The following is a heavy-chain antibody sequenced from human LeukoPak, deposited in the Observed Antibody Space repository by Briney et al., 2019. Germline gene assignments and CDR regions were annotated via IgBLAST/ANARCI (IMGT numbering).Heavy chain of an antibody. D-gene: IGHD3-10*01. V-gene: IGHV4-34*01. CDR1: GGSLSGYY. CDR3: ARGKAYGSGSYYKQLFDY. Sequence: SETLSLTCAVYGGSLSGYYWSWIRQPPGKGLEWIGEINHSGSTNYNPSLKSRVTISVDTSKNQFSLKLGSVTAADTAVYYCARGKAYGSGSYYKQLFDYWGQGTLVTVSS. CDR2: INHSGST. J-gene: IGHJ4*02.